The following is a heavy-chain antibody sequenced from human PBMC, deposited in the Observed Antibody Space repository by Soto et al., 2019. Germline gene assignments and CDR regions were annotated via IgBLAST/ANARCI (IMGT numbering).Heavy chain of an antibody. CDR1: GYSFTSYW. V-gene: IGHV5-10-1*01. CDR3: ARLVMVRGVMTLTYYYGMDV. Sequence: HGESLKISCKGSGYSFTSYWISWVRQMPGKGLEWMGRIDPSDSYTNYSPSFQGHVTISADKSISIAYLQWSSLKASDTAMYYCARLVMVRGVMTLTYYYGMDVWGQGTTVTVSS. D-gene: IGHD3-10*01. CDR2: IDPSDSYT. J-gene: IGHJ6*02.